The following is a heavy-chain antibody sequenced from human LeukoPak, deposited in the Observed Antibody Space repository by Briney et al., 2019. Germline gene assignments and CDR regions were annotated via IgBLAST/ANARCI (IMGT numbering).Heavy chain of an antibody. D-gene: IGHD2-2*01. Sequence: AGRSLRLSCAASGFTFSNYEMNWVRQAPGKGLEWVSYISSSGSTIYYADSVKGRFTISRDNPKNLLYLQMNSLRAEDTAVYYCARDAEYQLLYDAFDMWGQGTMVTVSS. CDR3: ARDAEYQLLYDAFDM. CDR2: ISSSGSTI. CDR1: GFTFSNYE. V-gene: IGHV3-48*03. J-gene: IGHJ3*02.